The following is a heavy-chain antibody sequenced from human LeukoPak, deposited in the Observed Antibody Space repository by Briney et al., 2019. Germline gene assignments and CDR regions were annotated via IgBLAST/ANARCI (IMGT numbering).Heavy chain of an antibody. D-gene: IGHD5-12*01. Sequence: PSETLSLTCTVSGGSIISYYWSWIRQPPGKGLEWIGYIYYSASTNYNPSLKSRVTISVDTSKNQFSLKLSSVTAADTAVYYCARGGGYASPIGYWGQGALVTVSS. CDR1: GGSIISYY. J-gene: IGHJ4*02. CDR2: IYYSAST. V-gene: IGHV4-59*08. CDR3: ARGGGYASPIGY.